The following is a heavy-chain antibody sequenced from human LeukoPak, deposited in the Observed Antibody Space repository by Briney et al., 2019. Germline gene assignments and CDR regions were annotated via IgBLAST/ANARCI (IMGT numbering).Heavy chain of an antibody. CDR2: IYHSGST. J-gene: IGHJ4*02. CDR1: GGSISSYY. CDR3: ARALFGVVIIDY. V-gene: IGHV4-59*12. D-gene: IGHD3-3*01. Sequence: SETLSLTCTVSGGSISSYYWSWIRQPPGKGLEWIGYIYHSGSTYYNPSLKSRVTISVDRSKNQFSLKLSSVTAADTAVYYCARALFGVVIIDYWGQGTLVTVSS.